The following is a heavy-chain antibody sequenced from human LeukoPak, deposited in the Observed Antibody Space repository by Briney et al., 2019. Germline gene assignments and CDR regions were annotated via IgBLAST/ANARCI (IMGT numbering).Heavy chain of an antibody. Sequence: GASVKVSCKASGYTFTSYYMHWVRQAPGQGLEWMGIINPSGGSTSYARKFQGRVTMTRDTSTSTVYMELSSLRSEDTAVYYCARQLARIFGVDGTETYGMDVWGQGTTVTVSS. CDR3: ARQLARIFGVDGTETYGMDV. J-gene: IGHJ6*02. CDR2: INPSGGST. D-gene: IGHD3-3*01. CDR1: GYTFTSYY. V-gene: IGHV1-46*01.